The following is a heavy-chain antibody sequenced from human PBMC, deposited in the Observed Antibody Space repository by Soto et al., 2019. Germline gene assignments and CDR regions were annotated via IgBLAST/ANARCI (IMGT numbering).Heavy chain of an antibody. V-gene: IGHV3-33*01. D-gene: IGHD3-10*01. J-gene: IGHJ4*02. CDR3: ARDSSAYGSGSYYDY. CDR1: GFTFSSYG. CDR2: IWYDGSNK. Sequence: GGSLRLSCAASGFTFSSYGMHWVRQAPGKGLERVAVIWYDGSNKYYADSVKGRFTISRDNSKNTLYQQMKSLRAEDTAVYYCARDSSAYGSGSYYDYWGQGT.